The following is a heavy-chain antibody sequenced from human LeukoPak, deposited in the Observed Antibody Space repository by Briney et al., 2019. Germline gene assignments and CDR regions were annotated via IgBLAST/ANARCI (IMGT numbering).Heavy chain of an antibody. V-gene: IGHV3-30*04. CDR3: ARVRPTSR. CDR1: GFTFSSYA. CDR2: ISYDGSNK. J-gene: IGHJ4*02. Sequence: GGSLRLSCAASGFTFSSYAMHWVRQAPGKGLEWVAVISYDGSNKYYADSVKGRFTISRVNSKNTLYLQMNSLRAEDTAVYYCARVRPTSRWGQGTLVTVSS. D-gene: IGHD2-2*01.